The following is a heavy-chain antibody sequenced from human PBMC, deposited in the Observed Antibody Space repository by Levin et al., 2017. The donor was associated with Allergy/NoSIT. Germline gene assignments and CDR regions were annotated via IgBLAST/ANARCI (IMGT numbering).Heavy chain of an antibody. CDR3: ARDSSHYYYYYMDV. V-gene: IGHV4-59*01. CDR1: GGSISSYY. Sequence: SQTLSLTCTVSGGSISSYYWSWIRQPPGKGLEWIGYIYYSGSTNYNPSLKSRVTISVDTSKNQFSLKLSSVTAADTAVYYCARDSSHYYYYYMDVWGKGTTVTVSS. D-gene: IGHD6-6*01. J-gene: IGHJ6*03. CDR2: IYYSGST.